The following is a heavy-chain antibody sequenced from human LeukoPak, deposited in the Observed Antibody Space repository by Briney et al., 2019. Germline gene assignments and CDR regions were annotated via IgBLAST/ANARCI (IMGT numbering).Heavy chain of an antibody. CDR3: ARGSPYYYGSGNWFDP. V-gene: IGHV4-34*01. J-gene: IGHJ5*02. CDR1: GGSFSGYY. Sequence: PSETLSLTCAVYGGSFSGYYWSWIRQPPGKGLEWIGEINHSGSTNYNSSLKSRVTISVDTSKNQFPLKLSSVTAADTAVYYCARGSPYYYGSGNWFDPWGQGTLVTVSS. CDR2: INHSGST. D-gene: IGHD3-10*01.